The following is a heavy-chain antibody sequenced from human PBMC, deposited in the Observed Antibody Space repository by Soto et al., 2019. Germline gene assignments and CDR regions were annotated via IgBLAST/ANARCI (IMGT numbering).Heavy chain of an antibody. CDR1: GFTFSRYA. D-gene: IGHD1-26*01. Sequence: GGVLRLSCAASGFTFSRYALSWVRQAPGKGLEWVSAITGSGDRTYYADSVKGRFTISRDNSKNTLSLEMNSLRAEDTAVYYCAKGLGSGSYAASDSWGQGTLVTVSS. CDR3: AKGLGSGSYAASDS. CDR2: ITGSGDRT. J-gene: IGHJ5*01. V-gene: IGHV3-23*01.